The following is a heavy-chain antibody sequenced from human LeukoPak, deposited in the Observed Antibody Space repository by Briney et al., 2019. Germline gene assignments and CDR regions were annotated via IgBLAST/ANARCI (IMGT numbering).Heavy chain of an antibody. Sequence: GGSLRLSCAASGFTFSSYGMHWVRQAPGKGLEWVANINQDGSDKYHVDSVKGRFTISRDNAKNSLYLQMNSLRAEDTAVYYCASRIVGTPDYFDYWGLGTLVTVSS. CDR3: ASRIVGTPDYFDY. D-gene: IGHD1-26*01. CDR1: GFTFSSYG. J-gene: IGHJ4*02. CDR2: INQDGSDK. V-gene: IGHV3-7*03.